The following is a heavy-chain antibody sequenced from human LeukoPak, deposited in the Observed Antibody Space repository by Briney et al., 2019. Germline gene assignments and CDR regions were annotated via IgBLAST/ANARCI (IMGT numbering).Heavy chain of an antibody. CDR2: INHSGST. CDR1: GGSFSGYY. J-gene: IGHJ4*02. Sequence: SETLSLTCAVYGGSFSGYYWGWIRHPPGKGLEWIGEINHSGSTNYNPSLKSRVTISVDTSKNQFSLKLSSVTAADTAVYYCARGHDSSGWYFDYWGQGTLVTVSS. V-gene: IGHV4-34*01. D-gene: IGHD6-19*01. CDR3: ARGHDSSGWYFDY.